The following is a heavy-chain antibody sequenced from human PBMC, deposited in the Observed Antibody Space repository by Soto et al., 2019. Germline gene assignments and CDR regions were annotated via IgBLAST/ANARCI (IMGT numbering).Heavy chain of an antibody. CDR3: ARQPPDTAAFDI. Sequence: SETLSLTCTVSGCSISSYYWSWIRQPPGKGLEWIGYIYYSGSTNYNPSLKSRITISVDTSKNQLSLKLTSVSAADTAVYYCARQPPDTAAFDIWGQGTMVTVS. CDR2: IYYSGST. V-gene: IGHV4-59*08. J-gene: IGHJ3*02. D-gene: IGHD5-18*01. CDR1: GCSISSYY.